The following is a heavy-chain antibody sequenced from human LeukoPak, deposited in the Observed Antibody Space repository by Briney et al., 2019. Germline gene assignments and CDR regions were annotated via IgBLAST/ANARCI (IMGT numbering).Heavy chain of an antibody. V-gene: IGHV3-21*01. Sequence: PGGSLRLSCVASGFTFSDFAMSWVRQTPGKRLEWVASTDGTGGDSYYADSVKGRFTISRDNAKNSLYLQMNSLRAEDTAVYYCARDRFTGYSSSWYSGTHDAFDIWGQGTMVTVSS. D-gene: IGHD6-13*01. J-gene: IGHJ3*02. CDR1: GFTFSDFA. CDR2: TDGTGGDS. CDR3: ARDRFTGYSSSWYSGTHDAFDI.